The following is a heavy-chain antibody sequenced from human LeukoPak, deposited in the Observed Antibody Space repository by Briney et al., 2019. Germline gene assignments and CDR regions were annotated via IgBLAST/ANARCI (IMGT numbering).Heavy chain of an antibody. CDR2: ISTYNGNT. V-gene: IGHV1-18*01. CDR1: GYTFTSFG. CDR3: ARDLSNDSRGYPGY. D-gene: IGHD3-22*01. J-gene: IGHJ4*02. Sequence: GASVKVSCKASGYTFTSFGISWVRQAPGQGLESMGWISTYNGNTNYAQKVQGRVTLTTDTSTSTAYMELRSLRSDDTAVYYCARDLSNDSRGYPGYWGQGTPVTVSS.